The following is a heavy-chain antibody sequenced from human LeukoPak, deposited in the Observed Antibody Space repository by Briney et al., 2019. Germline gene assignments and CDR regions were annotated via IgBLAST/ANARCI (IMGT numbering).Heavy chain of an antibody. D-gene: IGHD3-10*01. Sequence: GGSLRLSCAASGFTFSDYYMSWIRQAPGKGLEWVAVIWYDGSNKYYADSVKGRFTISRDNSKNTLYLQMNSLRVEDTAVYYCAKAPNYYGSGSHVDYWGQGTLVTVSS. J-gene: IGHJ4*02. CDR3: AKAPNYYGSGSHVDY. V-gene: IGHV3-33*06. CDR1: GFTFSDYY. CDR2: IWYDGSNK.